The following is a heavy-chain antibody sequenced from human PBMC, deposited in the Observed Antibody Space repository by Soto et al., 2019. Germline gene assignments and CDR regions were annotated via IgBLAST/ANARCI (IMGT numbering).Heavy chain of an antibody. V-gene: IGHV2-5*02. CDR3: AHRLLDACDI. CDR2: IYWDDDK. CDR1: GFSLSTSGVG. Sequence: QITLKESGPTLVKPTQTLTLTCTFSGFSLSTSGVGVGWIRQPPGKALEWLALIYWDDDKRYSPSLKSRLTITNDTSQDQVVLTMTNMDPVDTAAYYCAHRLLDACDIWGQGTMLTVSS. J-gene: IGHJ3*02.